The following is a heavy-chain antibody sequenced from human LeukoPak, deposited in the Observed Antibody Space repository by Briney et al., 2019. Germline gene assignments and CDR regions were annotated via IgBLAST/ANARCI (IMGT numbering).Heavy chain of an antibody. D-gene: IGHD2/OR15-2a*01. CDR2: IGDSGGST. V-gene: IGHV3-23*01. CDR3: AKFFSPYYYGMDV. J-gene: IGHJ6*02. CDR1: GFTFSSYV. Sequence: GGPLRLSCAASGFTFSSYVMSWVRQAPGKGLEWVSAIGDSGGSTYYADSVKGRFTISRDNSKNTLYLQMSSLRAEDTALYYCAKFFSPYYYGMDVWGQGTTVTVSS.